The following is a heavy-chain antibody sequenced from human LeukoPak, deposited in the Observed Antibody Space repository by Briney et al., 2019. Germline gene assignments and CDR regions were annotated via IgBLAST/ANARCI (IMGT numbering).Heavy chain of an antibody. CDR3: ARDLGLYDYGGNIDY. J-gene: IGHJ4*02. Sequence: PGGSLRLSCAASGFTFSSYSMRWIRQAPGKGLEWVSYISGSSRTMYYADSVKGRFTISRDNAKNSLYLQMNSLRAEDTAVYYCARDLGLYDYGGNIDYWGQGTLVTVSS. CDR1: GFTFSSYS. CDR2: ISGSSRTM. D-gene: IGHD4-23*01. V-gene: IGHV3-48*04.